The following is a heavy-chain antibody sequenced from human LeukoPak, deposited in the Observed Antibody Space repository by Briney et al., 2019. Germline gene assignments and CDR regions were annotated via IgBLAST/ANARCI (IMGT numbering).Heavy chain of an antibody. CDR2: ISYDGSDK. J-gene: IGHJ1*01. CDR3: AKGPFVVVTAIFEGSFQH. D-gene: IGHD2-21*02. CDR1: GFTFSNYG. Sequence: PGGSLRLSCAASGFTFSNYGMHWVGQAPGKGLEWVAVISYDGSDKDHADSVKGRFTISRDNSKNTLYLQMNSMRAEDTVVYYCAKGPFVVVTAIFEGSFQHWGQGTLVTVSS. V-gene: IGHV3-30*18.